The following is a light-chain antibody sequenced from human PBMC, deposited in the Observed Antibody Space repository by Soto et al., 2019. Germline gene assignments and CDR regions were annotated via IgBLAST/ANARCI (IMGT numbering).Light chain of an antibody. CDR1: SSNIGAGYD. CDR2: GNS. Sequence: QSVLAQPPSVSGAPGQNATISCTGSSSNIGAGYDLHWYQQLPGTAPKLLLYGNSNRPSGVPDRFSGSKSGTSAPLAITGLQAEDEAYYYCQSYDSSLSAYGFGTGTKVTVL. CDR3: QSYDSSLSAYG. V-gene: IGLV1-40*01. J-gene: IGLJ1*01.